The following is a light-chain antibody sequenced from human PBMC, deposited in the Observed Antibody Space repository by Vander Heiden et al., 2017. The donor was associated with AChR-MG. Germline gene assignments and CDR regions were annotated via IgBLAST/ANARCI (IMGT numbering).Light chain of an antibody. CDR2: QDS. J-gene: IGLJ2*01. CDR3: QAWDSSFVV. V-gene: IGLV3-1*01. CDR1: KLGDKY. Sequence: SYELTQPPSVSVSPGQTASIPGSGDKLGDKYASWYQQKPGQSPVLVIYQDSKRPSGIPERFSGSNSGNTATLTISGTQAMDEADYYCQAWDSSFVVFGGGTKLTVL.